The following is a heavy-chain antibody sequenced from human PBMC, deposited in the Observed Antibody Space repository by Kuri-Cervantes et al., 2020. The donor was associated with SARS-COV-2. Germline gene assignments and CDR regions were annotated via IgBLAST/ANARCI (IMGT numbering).Heavy chain of an antibody. V-gene: IGHV3-30*07. J-gene: IGHJ4*02. D-gene: IGHD3-22*01. CDR2: ISYDGSNK. CDR1: GFTFSSYA. Sequence: GESLKISCAASGFTFSSYAMHWVRQAPGKGLEWVAVISYDGSNKCYADSVKGRFTISRDNSKNTLYLQMNSLRAEDTAVYYCAREYYYDSSGRWTYYFDYWGQGTLVTVSS. CDR3: AREYYYDSSGRWTYYFDY.